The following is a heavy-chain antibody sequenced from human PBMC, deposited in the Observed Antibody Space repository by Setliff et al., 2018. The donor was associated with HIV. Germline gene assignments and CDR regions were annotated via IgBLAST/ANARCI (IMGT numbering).Heavy chain of an antibody. CDR1: GYTFTNSD. J-gene: IGHJ6*03. CDR3: ARGAWYTSGWYSSRYMDV. CDR2: MNPNSGNT. Sequence: ASVKVSCKASGYTFTNSDINWVRQATGQGLEWMGWMNPNSGNTGYAQKVQGRVIMTRDTSITTAYMELSSLRSDDTAVYYCARGAWYTSGWYSSRYMDVWGKGTTVTVSS. D-gene: IGHD6-19*01. V-gene: IGHV1-8*02.